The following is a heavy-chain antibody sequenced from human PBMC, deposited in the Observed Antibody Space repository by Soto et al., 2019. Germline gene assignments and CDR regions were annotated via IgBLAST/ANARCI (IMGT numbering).Heavy chain of an antibody. CDR1: GFIFNKAW. V-gene: IGHV3-15*07. CDR2: IKSKTDGGTP. J-gene: IGHJ4*02. D-gene: IGHD1-26*01. Sequence: GGYLRLSCAASGFIFNKAWISWVRQAPGKGLEWVGRIKSKTDGGTPDFAAPGQGRFAISRDDSKNGVYLQMNSLKVEDTGIYYCTTYSYSAIVTVRFAYWGRGPLVPASS. CDR3: TTYSYSAIVTVRFAY.